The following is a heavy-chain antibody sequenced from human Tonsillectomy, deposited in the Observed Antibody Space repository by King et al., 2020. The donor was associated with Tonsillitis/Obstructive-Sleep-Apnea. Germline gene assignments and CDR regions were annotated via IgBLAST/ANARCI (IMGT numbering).Heavy chain of an antibody. CDR3: AREVIPTAHTYWSLIS. V-gene: IGHV4-61*01. J-gene: IGHJ2*01. CDR1: GGSVSSSSYY. CDR2: IYYSGST. D-gene: IGHD2-2*01. Sequence: VQLQESGPGLVKPSETLSLTCTVSGGSVSSSSYYWSWIRQPPGKGLEWIGYIYYSGSTNYNPSLKSRVTISVDTSKNQFSLKLSSVTAADTAVYYCAREVIPTAHTYWSLISGAVAPWSLSPQ.